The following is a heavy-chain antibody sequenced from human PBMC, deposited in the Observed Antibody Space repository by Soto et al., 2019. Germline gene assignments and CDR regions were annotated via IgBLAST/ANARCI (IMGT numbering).Heavy chain of an antibody. V-gene: IGHV3-23*01. CDR1: GFNFDFYT. Sequence: EMQLLESGGGLVKPGGSRRLSCAASGFNFDFYTMGWVRQAPGEGLQWVAVISGGSGFTYYADSVKGRFAISRDNSQKTLTLEMNSLRVEDTALYYCAKTGGDLMTGFSPNYFDFWGHGALVTVAT. D-gene: IGHD3-9*01. CDR3: AKTGGDLMTGFSPNYFDF. CDR2: ISGGSGFT. J-gene: IGHJ4*01.